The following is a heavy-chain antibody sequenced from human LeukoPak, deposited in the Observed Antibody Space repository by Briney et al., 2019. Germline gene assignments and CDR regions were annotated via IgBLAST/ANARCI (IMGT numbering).Heavy chain of an antibody. J-gene: IGHJ5*02. CDR3: ARDSGSGTFT. CDR1: GGSISSSSYY. Sequence: SETLSLTCTVSGGSISSSSYYWSWIRQPPGKGLEWIGYIYYSGSTNYNPSLKSRVTISLDTSKNQFSLKLSSVTAADTAVYYCARDSGSGTFTWDQGTLVTVSS. D-gene: IGHD3-10*01. CDR2: IYYSGST. V-gene: IGHV4-61*01.